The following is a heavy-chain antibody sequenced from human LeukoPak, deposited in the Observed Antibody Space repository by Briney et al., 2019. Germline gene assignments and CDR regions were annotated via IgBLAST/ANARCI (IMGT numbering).Heavy chain of an antibody. V-gene: IGHV4-61*02. CDR3: ARECSGRGSCYLGSDY. D-gene: IGHD2-15*01. CDR1: GGSISSGSYY. J-gene: IGHJ4*02. CDR2: IYTSGST. Sequence: PSETLSLTCTVSGGSISSGSYYWSWIRQPAGKGLEWIGRIYTSGSTNYNPSLKSRVTISVDTSKNQFSLKLSSVTAADTAVYYCARECSGRGSCYLGSDYWGQGTLVTVSS.